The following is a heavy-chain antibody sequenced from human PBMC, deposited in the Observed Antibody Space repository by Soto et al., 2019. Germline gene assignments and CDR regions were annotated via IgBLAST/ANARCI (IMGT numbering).Heavy chain of an antibody. CDR3: ARYSPPFDY. V-gene: IGHV1-18*01. J-gene: IGHJ4*02. CDR2: ISAYNGNT. D-gene: IGHD2-21*01. Sequence: QVPLVQSGAEVKKPGASVKGSCKASGYTFTSYSIIWVRPSPGHGLEWMGWISAYNGNTNYAQKLQGRVTMTTDTSTSTSYRYLRRLRSDDPAVYYCARYSPPFDYWGQGTLVTVSS. CDR1: GYTFTSYS.